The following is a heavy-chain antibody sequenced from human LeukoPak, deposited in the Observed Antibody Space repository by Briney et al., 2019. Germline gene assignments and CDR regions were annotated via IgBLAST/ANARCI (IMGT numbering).Heavy chain of an antibody. CDR2: MNPNSGNT. CDR3: AREGTFSSPRNWFDP. CDR1: GYTFTSYD. D-gene: IGHD6-13*01. J-gene: IGHJ5*02. Sequence: GASVKVSCKASGYTFTSYDINWVRQATGQGLEWMGWMNPNSGNTGYAQKFQGRVTMTRDTSTSSVYMELTILRSEDTAVYHCAREGTFSSPRNWFDPWGQGTLVTVSS. V-gene: IGHV1-8*01.